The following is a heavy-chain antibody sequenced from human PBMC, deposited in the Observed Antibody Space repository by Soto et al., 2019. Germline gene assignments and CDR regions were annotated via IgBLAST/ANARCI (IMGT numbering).Heavy chain of an antibody. V-gene: IGHV3-53*04. CDR3: AREGSSSGLGAFDI. J-gene: IGHJ3*02. CDR1: GFTVSSNY. Sequence: GGSLRLSCAASGFTVSSNYMSWVRQAPGKGLEWVSVIYSGGSTYYADSVKGRFTISRHNSKNTLYLQMNSLRAEDTAVYYCAREGSSSGLGAFDIWGQGTMVTVSS. CDR2: IYSGGST. D-gene: IGHD6-6*01.